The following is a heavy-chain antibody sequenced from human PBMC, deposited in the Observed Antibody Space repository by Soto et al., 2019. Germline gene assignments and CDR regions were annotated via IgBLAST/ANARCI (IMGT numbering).Heavy chain of an antibody. V-gene: IGHV3-30*18. CDR2: ISYDGSNK. Sequence: PGGSLRLSCAASGFTFSSYGMHWVRQAPGKGLEWVAVISYDGSNKYYADSVKGRFTISRDNSKNTLYLQMNSLRAEDTAVYYCAKDRRFLCRLCEPDPWGQGTLVTVSS. D-gene: IGHD3-3*01. CDR1: GFTFSSYG. J-gene: IGHJ5*02. CDR3: AKDRRFLCRLCEPDP.